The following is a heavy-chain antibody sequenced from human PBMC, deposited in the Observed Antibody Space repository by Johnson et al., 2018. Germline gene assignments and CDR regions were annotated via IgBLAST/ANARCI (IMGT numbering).Heavy chain of an antibody. CDR1: GLTFINNA. CDR2: VSGSGGST. V-gene: IGHV3-23*04. J-gene: IGHJ1*01. Sequence: VQLVESGGGLVQPGGSLRLSCAASGLTFINNAMSWVRQAPGTGLEWVSTVSGSGGSTYYADSVKGRFTISQDNYKNTLYLQMNSLRAEDTGVYYCVKGPYYYISGTYLQDWGQGTLVTVSS. CDR3: VKGPYYYISGTYLQD. D-gene: IGHD3-10*01.